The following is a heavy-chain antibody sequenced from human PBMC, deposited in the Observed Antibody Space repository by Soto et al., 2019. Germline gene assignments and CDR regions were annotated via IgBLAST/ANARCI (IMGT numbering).Heavy chain of an antibody. CDR2: IYSGGST. J-gene: IGHJ5*02. V-gene: IGHV3-53*04. CDR1: GFTVSSNY. Sequence: EVQLVESGGGLVQPGGSLRLSCAASGFTVSSNYMSWVRQAPGKGLEWVSVIYSGGSTYYADSVKGRFSISRHNSKNTLYLPMNRLRAEDTAVYYCAREVGHGWFDPWGQGTLVTVSS. CDR3: AREVGHGWFDP.